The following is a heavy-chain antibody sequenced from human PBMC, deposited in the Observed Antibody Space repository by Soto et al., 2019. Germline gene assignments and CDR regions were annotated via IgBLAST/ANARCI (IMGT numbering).Heavy chain of an antibody. J-gene: IGHJ6*02. CDR2: MNEDGGTT. V-gene: IGHV3-74*01. CDR1: GFTFSSYW. D-gene: IGHD3-10*01. CDR3: ASDLSGRAEV. Sequence: PGGSLRLSCAASGFTFSSYWMHWVRQAPGKGLVWVSRMNEDGGTTDYADSVKGRFTISRDNAKNTLYLQMNSLRVEDTAVYYCASDLSGRAEVWGQGTTVTVS.